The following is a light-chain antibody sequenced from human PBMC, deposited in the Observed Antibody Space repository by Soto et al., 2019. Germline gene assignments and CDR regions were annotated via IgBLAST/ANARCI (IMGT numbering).Light chain of an antibody. CDR3: QQYKSYSPRT. J-gene: IGKJ1*01. V-gene: IGKV1-17*01. CDR2: AAS. CDR1: QGIRND. Sequence: DIQMTQSPSSLSASVGYRVTITCRASQGIRNDLGWYQQKPGKAPKRLIYAASSLQSGVPSRFSGSGSGTEFTLTIARLQPDDFATYYCQQYKSYSPRTFGQGTKVDIK.